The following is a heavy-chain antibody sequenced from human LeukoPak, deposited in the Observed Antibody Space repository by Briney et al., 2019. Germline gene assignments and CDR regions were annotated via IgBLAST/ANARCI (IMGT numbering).Heavy chain of an antibody. CDR1: GFTFSSYA. Sequence: GSLSLSCAASGFTFSSYAMSWVRQAPGKGLEWVSAISGSGGSTYYADSVKGRFTISRDNSKNTLYLQMNSLRAEDTAVYYRAKEPLGSSGKNGLFDYWGQGTLVTVSS. CDR3: AKEPLGSSGKNGLFDY. D-gene: IGHD6-19*01. V-gene: IGHV3-23*01. CDR2: ISGSGGST. J-gene: IGHJ4*02.